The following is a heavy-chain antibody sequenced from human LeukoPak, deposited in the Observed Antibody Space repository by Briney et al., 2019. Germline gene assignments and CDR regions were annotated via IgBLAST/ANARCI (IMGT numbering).Heavy chain of an antibody. V-gene: IGHV3-20*04. D-gene: IGHD1-26*01. J-gene: IGHJ4*02. CDR1: GFTFDDYG. CDR2: INWNGGST. CDR3: AKEPKEWALPDY. Sequence: GGSLRLSCAASGFTFDDYGMSWVRQAPGKGLEWVSGINWNGGSTCYADSVKGRFTISRDNSKNTLYLQLDYLRTEDTAVYYCAKEPKEWALPDYWGQGTLVTVSS.